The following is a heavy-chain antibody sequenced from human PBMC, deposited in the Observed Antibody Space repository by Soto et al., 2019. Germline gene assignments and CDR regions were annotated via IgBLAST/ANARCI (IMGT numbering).Heavy chain of an antibody. D-gene: IGHD3-3*01. CDR3: ARDPLHYDFWSGYYPHYMDV. J-gene: IGHJ6*03. V-gene: IGHV1-46*03. CDR1: GYTFTSYY. CDR2: INPSGGST. Sequence: ASVKVSCKASGYTFTSYYMHWVRQAPGQGLEWMGIINPSGGSTSYAQKFQGRVTMTRDTSTSTVYMELSSLRSEDTAVYYCARDPLHYDFWSGYYPHYMDVWGKGTTVTVSS.